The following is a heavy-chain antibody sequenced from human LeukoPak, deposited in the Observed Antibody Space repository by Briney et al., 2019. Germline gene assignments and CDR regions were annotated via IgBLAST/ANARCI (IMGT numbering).Heavy chain of an antibody. Sequence: GGSLRLSCAASGFTFSSYAMSWVRQAPGKGLEWVAVISYDGSNKYYADSVQGRFTISRDNSKNTLYLQMNSLRAEDTAVYYCAKAEGGYYYGMDVWGQGTTVTVSS. CDR3: AKAEGGYYYGMDV. CDR1: GFTFSSYA. J-gene: IGHJ6*02. V-gene: IGHV3-30*18. CDR2: ISYDGSNK. D-gene: IGHD1-14*01.